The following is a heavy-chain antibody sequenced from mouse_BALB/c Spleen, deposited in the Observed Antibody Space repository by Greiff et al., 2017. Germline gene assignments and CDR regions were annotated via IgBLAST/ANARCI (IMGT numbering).Heavy chain of an antibody. V-gene: IGHV2-4-1*01. Sequence: VQLVESGPGLVQPSQSLSITCTVSGFSLTSYGVHWVRQSPGKGLEWLGVIWSGGSTDYNAAFISRLSISKDNSKSQVFFKMNSLQADDTAIYYCARNWAKYDGYAWFAYWGQGTLVTVSA. D-gene: IGHD2-3*01. J-gene: IGHJ3*01. CDR1: GFSLTSYG. CDR2: IWSGGST. CDR3: ARNWAKYDGYAWFAY.